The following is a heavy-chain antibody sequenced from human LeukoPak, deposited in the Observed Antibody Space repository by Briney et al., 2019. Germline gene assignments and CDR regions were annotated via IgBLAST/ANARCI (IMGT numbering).Heavy chain of an antibody. Sequence: GGSLRLPCAASGFAFSNAWMSWVRQAPGRGLEWVSVIYSGGSTYYADSVKGRFTISRDTSKDTLYLEINSLRAEDTALYYCAKGSRFVVVPAAIDYWGQGTLVTVSS. J-gene: IGHJ4*02. V-gene: IGHV3-53*01. CDR2: IYSGGST. D-gene: IGHD2-2*01. CDR3: AKGSRFVVVPAAIDY. CDR1: GFAFSNAW.